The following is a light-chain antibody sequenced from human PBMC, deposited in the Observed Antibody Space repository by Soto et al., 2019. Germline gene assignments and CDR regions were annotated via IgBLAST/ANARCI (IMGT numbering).Light chain of an antibody. CDR2: GTS. V-gene: IGKV3-20*01. Sequence: EIVLTQSPGTLSLSPGERATLSCRASQSVTSSYLAWYQQKPGQAPRLLIYGTSSRATGIPDRFSGRGSGTDFTLTINRLEPEDFAVYYCQQYGSSLYTFGQGTKLEIK. J-gene: IGKJ2*01. CDR3: QQYGSSLYT. CDR1: QSVTSSY.